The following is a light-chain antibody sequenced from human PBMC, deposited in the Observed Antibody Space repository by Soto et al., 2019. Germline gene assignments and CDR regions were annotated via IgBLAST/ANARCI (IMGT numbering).Light chain of an antibody. J-gene: IGKJ5*01. V-gene: IGKV3-15*01. CDR3: QPYTNWPPIT. CDR1: QSVSSSY. Sequence: EIVVTQSPATLSLSPGERATLSCGASQSVSSSYLAWYQQKPGQAPRLLIYGASTRATGIPARFSGSGSGTAFTLTISSLQSADFAVYYCQPYTNWPPITFGQGTRLEIK. CDR2: GAS.